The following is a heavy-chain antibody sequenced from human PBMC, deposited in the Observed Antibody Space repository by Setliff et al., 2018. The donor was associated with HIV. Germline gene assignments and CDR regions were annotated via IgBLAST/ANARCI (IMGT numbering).Heavy chain of an antibody. J-gene: IGHJ3*02. CDR1: GFTFNNYW. V-gene: IGHV3-7*03. Sequence: GGSLRLSCAASGFTFNNYWIVWVRQAPGKGLEWVANINQDGSEKYYVDSVKGRFTISRDNAENSLYLQMNSLSTEDTAVYYCILLGMHGAFDIWGQGTMVTVSS. D-gene: IGHD7-27*01. CDR3: ILLGMHGAFDI. CDR2: INQDGSEK.